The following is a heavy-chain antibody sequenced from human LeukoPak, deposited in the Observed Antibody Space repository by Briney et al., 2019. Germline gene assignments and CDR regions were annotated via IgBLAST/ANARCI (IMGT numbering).Heavy chain of an antibody. CDR3: AREGVGYCSSSSCHDAFDI. V-gene: IGHV3-21*01. D-gene: IGHD2-2*01. CDR1: GFTVSSNY. CDR2: ISSSSSYI. Sequence: PGGSLRLSCAASGFTVSSNYMNWVGHAPGKGLEWVSSISSSSSYIYYADSVKGRFTISRDNAKSSLYLQLNSLRGEDTAVCYCAREGVGYCSSSSCHDAFDIWGQGTKVIVSS. J-gene: IGHJ3*02.